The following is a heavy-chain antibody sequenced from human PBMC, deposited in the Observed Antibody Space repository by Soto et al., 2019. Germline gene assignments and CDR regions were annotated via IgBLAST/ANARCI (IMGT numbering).Heavy chain of an antibody. V-gene: IGHV3-21*01. CDR3: ARDGDDYGDYGLSY. CDR1: GLPFSSYS. J-gene: IGHJ4*02. D-gene: IGHD4-17*01. Sequence: EVQLVESGGGLVKPGGSLGLPCAASGLPFSSYSMNWVRRAPGKGLEWVSSISSSISYIYYADSVKGRFTISRDNAKNSLYLQMNSLRAEDTAVYYCARDGDDYGDYGLSYWGQGTLVTVSS. CDR2: ISSSISYI.